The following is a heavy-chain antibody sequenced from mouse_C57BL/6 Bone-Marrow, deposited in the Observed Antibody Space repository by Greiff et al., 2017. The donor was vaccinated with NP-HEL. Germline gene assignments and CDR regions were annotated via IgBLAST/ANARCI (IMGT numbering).Heavy chain of an antibody. D-gene: IGHD1-1*01. V-gene: IGHV1-81*01. CDR2: IYPRSGNT. Sequence: VQLQQSGAELARPGASVKLSCKASGYTFTSYGISWVKQRTGQGLEWIGEIYPRSGNTYYNEKFKGKATLTADKSSSTAYMELRSLTSEDSAVYFCARSQITTVVARGFAYWGQGTLVTVSA. J-gene: IGHJ3*01. CDR3: ARSQITTVVARGFAY. CDR1: GYTFTSYG.